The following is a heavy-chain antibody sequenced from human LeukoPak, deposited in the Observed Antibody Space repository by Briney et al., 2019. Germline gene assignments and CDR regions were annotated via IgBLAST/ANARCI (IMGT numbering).Heavy chain of an antibody. J-gene: IGHJ4*02. V-gene: IGHV4-59*01. CDR3: ARASQLYYFDY. Sequence: PSETLSLTCTVSGGSISSFYWSWIRQPPGSELEWIGYIYYSRSTSYNPSLKSRVTISVDTSKNQFSLQLSSVTAADTAVYYCARASQLYYFDYWGQGTLVTVSS. CDR2: IYYSRST. CDR1: GGSISSFY. D-gene: IGHD2-15*01.